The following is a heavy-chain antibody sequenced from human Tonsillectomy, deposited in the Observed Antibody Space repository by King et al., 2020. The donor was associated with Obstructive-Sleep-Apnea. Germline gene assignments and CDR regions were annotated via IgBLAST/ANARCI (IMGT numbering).Heavy chain of an antibody. CDR1: GFTFSSYA. Sequence: VQLVESGGGVVQPGRSLRLSCAASGFTFSSYAMHWVRQAPGKGLEWVAVISYDGSNKYYADSGKGRFTISRDNSKNTLYLQMTSRRAEDTAVYYCARDASYYYDSSGFDYWGQGTLVTVSS. CDR2: ISYDGSNK. J-gene: IGHJ4*02. D-gene: IGHD3-22*01. CDR3: ARDASYYYDSSGFDY. V-gene: IGHV3-30*04.